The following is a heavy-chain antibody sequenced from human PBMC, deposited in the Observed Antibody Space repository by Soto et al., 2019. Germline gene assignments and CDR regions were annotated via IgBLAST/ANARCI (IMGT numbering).Heavy chain of an antibody. D-gene: IGHD6-19*01. J-gene: IGHJ4*02. Sequence: ASVKVSCKASGYTFTSYDINWVRQATGQGLEWMGWMNPNSGNTGYARKFQGRVTMTRNTSTSTAYMELRSLRSDDTAVYYCARDGLAAFDYWGQGTLVTVSS. CDR2: MNPNSGNT. CDR3: ARDGLAAFDY. V-gene: IGHV1-8*01. CDR1: GYTFTSYD.